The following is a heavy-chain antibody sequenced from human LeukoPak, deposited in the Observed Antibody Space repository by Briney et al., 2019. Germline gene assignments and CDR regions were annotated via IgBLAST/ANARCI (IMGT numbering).Heavy chain of an antibody. Sequence: GGSLRLSCAASGFCATCNYMTWFRQPPGKGLEWVSVTYSGGTSTYADSVKGRFTISRDNSKNNLYLQMNSLRAEDTAVYYCAKDVVRGVIITLFDYWGQGTLVTVSS. V-gene: IGHV3-66*02. CDR3: AKDVVRGVIITLFDY. J-gene: IGHJ4*02. D-gene: IGHD3-10*01. CDR1: GFCATCNY. CDR2: TYSGGTS.